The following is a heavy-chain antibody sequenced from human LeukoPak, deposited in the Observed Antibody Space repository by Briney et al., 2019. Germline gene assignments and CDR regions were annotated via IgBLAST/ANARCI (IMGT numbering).Heavy chain of an antibody. D-gene: IGHD3-3*01. CDR3: ARAPPHSSFGVVIPYTWSAP. J-gene: IGHJ5*02. CDR2: MAYSGST. Sequence: SETLSLTCTVSGGSIFSSRHYWGWIRQPPGKGLEWLGSMAYSGSTYHNPSLKSRVTISIDTSKNQFSLKLSSVTAAATAGYYGARAPPHSSFGVVIPYTWSAPWGRGTRVTAPS. CDR1: GGSIFSSRHY. V-gene: IGHV4-39*07.